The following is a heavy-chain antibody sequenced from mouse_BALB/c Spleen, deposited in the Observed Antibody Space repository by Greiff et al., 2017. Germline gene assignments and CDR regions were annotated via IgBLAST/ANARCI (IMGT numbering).Heavy chain of an antibody. CDR2: INPYYGST. V-gene: IGHV1-39*01. D-gene: IGHD1-1*01. CDR1: GYSFTDYI. J-gene: IGHJ4*01. Sequence: VQLQQTGPELVKPGASVKISCKASGYSFTDYIMLWVKQSHGKSLEWIGNINPYYGSTSYNLKFKGKATLTVDKSSSTAYMQLNSLTSEDSAVYYCARGYYGSYYYAMDYWGQGTSVTVSS. CDR3: ARGYYGSYYYAMDY.